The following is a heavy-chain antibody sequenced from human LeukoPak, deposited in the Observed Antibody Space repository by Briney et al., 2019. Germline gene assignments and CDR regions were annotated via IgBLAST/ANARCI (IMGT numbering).Heavy chain of an antibody. Sequence: GGSLRLSCIASGFTYDHYAMHWVRQAPGKGLEWVSTISWNSGTLDYGDSVKGRFTISRDNAKNSLYLQMNSLRDEDTAFYYCAKGACSSLSCYITNWGQGTLVTVSS. J-gene: IGHJ4*02. D-gene: IGHD2-2*02. CDR2: ISWNSGTL. CDR3: AKGACSSLSCYITN. V-gene: IGHV3-9*01. CDR1: GFTYDHYA.